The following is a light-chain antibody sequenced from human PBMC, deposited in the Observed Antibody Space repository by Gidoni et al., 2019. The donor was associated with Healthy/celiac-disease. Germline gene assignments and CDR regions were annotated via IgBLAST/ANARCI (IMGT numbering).Light chain of an antibody. V-gene: IGLV3-25*03. CDR2: KDS. J-gene: IGLJ3*02. Sequence: SSELPQPPSVSVSPGQTDRITCSGDALPKQYAYWYQQKPGQAPLLVIYKDSERPSGIPERFSGSSSGTTVTLTISGVQAEDEADYYCQAADSRGTSWVFGGGTKLTVL. CDR1: ALPKQY. CDR3: QAADSRGTSWV.